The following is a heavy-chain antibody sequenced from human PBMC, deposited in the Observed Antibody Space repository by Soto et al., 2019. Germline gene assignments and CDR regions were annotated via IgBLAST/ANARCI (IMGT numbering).Heavy chain of an antibody. V-gene: IGHV4-39*02. CDR3: AGECSVATIGGGMDV. Sequence: PSETLSLTCTVSGGSISGSSYYWGWIRQPPGKGLEWIGSVYYNGNTYYDPSLKSRVTISVDTSRNQFSLKLSSVTAADTAVYYCAGECSVATIGGGMDVWGQGTTVTVSS. CDR2: VYYNGNT. D-gene: IGHD5-12*01. CDR1: GGSISGSSYY. J-gene: IGHJ6*02.